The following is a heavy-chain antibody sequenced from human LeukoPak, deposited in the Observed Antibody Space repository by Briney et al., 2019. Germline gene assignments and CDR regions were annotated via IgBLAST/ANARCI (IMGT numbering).Heavy chain of an antibody. CDR1: GGSISSGDYY. V-gene: IGHV4-30-4*01. CDR2: IYYSGST. J-gene: IGHJ4*02. Sequence: PSETLSLTCTVSGGSISSGDYYWSWIRQPPGKGLEWIGYIYYSGSTYYNPSLESRVTISVDTSKNQFSLKLSSVTAADTAVYYCARKVRAAGAFDYWGQGTLVTVSS. D-gene: IGHD6-25*01. CDR3: ARKVRAAGAFDY.